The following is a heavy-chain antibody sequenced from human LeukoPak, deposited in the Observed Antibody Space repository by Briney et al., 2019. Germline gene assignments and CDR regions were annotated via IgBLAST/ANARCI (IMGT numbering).Heavy chain of an antibody. V-gene: IGHV3-9*01. Sequence: GGSLRLSCVASGFTFDDFAMHWVRQTPGKGLEWVSGISWNSGSKAYADSVKGRFTISRDNAKNSLYPQMNSLRAEDTALYYCAKDSSIGYDYVWGSYRQGKFDYWGQGTLVTVSS. CDR2: ISWNSGSK. CDR3: AKDSSIGYDYVWGSYRQGKFDY. J-gene: IGHJ4*02. D-gene: IGHD3-16*02. CDR1: GFTFDDFA.